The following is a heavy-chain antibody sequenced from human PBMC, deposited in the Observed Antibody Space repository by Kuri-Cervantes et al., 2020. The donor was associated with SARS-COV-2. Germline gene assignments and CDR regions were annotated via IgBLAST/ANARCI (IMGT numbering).Heavy chain of an antibody. J-gene: IGHJ4*02. CDR2: IYYSGST. Sequence: SETLSLTCTVSGGSISSYYWSWIRQPPGKGLEWIGYIYYSGSTNYNPSLKSRVTISVDTSKNQFYLKLSSMTAAATAAYYCARVLSGSRSFDYWGQGSLVTVSS. CDR1: GGSISSYY. D-gene: IGHD3-3*01. V-gene: IGHV4-59*01. CDR3: ARVLSGSRSFDY.